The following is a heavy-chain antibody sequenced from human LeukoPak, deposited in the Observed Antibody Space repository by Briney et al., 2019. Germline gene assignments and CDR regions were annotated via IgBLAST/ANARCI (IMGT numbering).Heavy chain of an antibody. CDR1: GDSVSSNSAA. V-gene: IGHV6-1*01. CDR2: TYYRSKWYN. D-gene: IGHD6-19*01. J-gene: IGHJ4*02. CDR3: ARVTSSSGWYGSVFDY. Sequence: SQTLSLTCAISGDSVSSNSAAWNWIRQSPSRGLEWLGRTYYRSKWYNDYAVSVKSRITINPDTSKNQFSLQLNSVTPEDTAVYYCARVTSSSGWYGSVFDYWGQGTLVTVSS.